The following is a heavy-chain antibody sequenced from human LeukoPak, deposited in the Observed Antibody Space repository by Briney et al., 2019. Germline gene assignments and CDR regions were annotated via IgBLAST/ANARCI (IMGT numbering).Heavy chain of an antibody. V-gene: IGHV1-46*01. D-gene: IGHD4-17*01. J-gene: IGHJ4*02. CDR1: GYTFTGYY. Sequence: ASVKVSCKAPGYTFTGYYMHWVRQAPGQGLEWMGIINPSGGSTSYAQKFQGRVTMTRDMSTSTVYMELSSLRSEDTAVYYCARDRNTVTRYFDYWGQGTLVTVSS. CDR2: INPSGGST. CDR3: ARDRNTVTRYFDY.